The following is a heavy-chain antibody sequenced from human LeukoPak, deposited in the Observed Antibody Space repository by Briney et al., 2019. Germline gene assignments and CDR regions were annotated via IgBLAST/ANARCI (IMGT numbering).Heavy chain of an antibody. J-gene: IGHJ4*02. CDR3: AKNLEGLHIAAADY. CDR1: GFTFSSYG. Sequence: PGGSLRLSCAASGFTFSSYGMHWVRQAPGKGLEWVAVISYDGSDKYYADSVKGRFTISRDNSKNTLYLQMNSLRAEDTAVYYRAKNLEGLHIAAADYWGQGTLVTVSS. D-gene: IGHD6-13*01. V-gene: IGHV3-30*18. CDR2: ISYDGSDK.